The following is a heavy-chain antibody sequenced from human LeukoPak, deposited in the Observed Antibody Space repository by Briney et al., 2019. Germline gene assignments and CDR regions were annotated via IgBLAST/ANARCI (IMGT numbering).Heavy chain of an antibody. J-gene: IGHJ6*03. V-gene: IGHV4-4*07. D-gene: IGHD6-13*01. Sequence: SETLSLTCTVSGGSISSYYWSWIRQPAGKGLEWIGRIYTSGSTNYNPSLKSRVTISVDKSKNQFSLKLSSVTAADTAVYYCASSAAGYYYYYMDVWGNGTTVTVSS. CDR3: ASSAAGYYYYYMDV. CDR1: GGSISSYY. CDR2: IYTSGST.